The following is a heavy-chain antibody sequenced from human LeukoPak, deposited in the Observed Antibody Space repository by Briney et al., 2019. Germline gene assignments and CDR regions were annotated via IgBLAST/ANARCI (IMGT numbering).Heavy chain of an antibody. CDR3: ARHLVSYDSSGWLGY. J-gene: IGHJ4*02. Sequence: GESLKISCKGSGYSFTSYWIGWVRQMPGKGREWMGIIYPGDSDTRYSPSFQGQVTISADKTISTAYLQWSSLKASATAMYYCARHLVSYDSSGWLGYWGQGTLVTVSS. D-gene: IGHD3-22*01. V-gene: IGHV5-51*01. CDR1: GYSFTSYW. CDR2: IYPGDSDT.